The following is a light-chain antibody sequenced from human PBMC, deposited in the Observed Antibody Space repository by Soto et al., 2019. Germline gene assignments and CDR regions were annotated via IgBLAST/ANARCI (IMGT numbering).Light chain of an antibody. Sequence: DIQMTQSPSTLSESVGDRVTITCRASQSISKSLAWYQQKPGKAPNLLIYKASSLESGVPSRFSGSASGTEFTLTISSLQPDDFGTYYCQQYTNYPVTFGQGTKVDIK. CDR3: QQYTNYPVT. CDR2: KAS. CDR1: QSISKS. V-gene: IGKV1-5*03. J-gene: IGKJ2*01.